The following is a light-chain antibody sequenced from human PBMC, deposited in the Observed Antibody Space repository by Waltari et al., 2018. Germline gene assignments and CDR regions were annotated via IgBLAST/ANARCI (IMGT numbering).Light chain of an antibody. Sequence: DIVLTQSPGTLSLSPGERATISCRTSQSVGRTLAWYQQKPGQAPSLLIYGASISATGIPDRFSGSGSGTDFSLTISRLEPEDFAVYYCQHYVRLPVTFGQGTKVEIK. CDR2: GAS. CDR1: QSVGRT. V-gene: IGKV3-20*01. J-gene: IGKJ1*01. CDR3: QHYVRLPVT.